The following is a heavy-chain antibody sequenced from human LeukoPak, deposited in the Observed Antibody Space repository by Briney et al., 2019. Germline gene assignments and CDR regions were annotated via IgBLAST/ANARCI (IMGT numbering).Heavy chain of an antibody. CDR2: ISSSGSSI. CDR3: ARRNNSSGWSLDY. Sequence: GGSLRLSCAASGFTFSSYEMNWVRQAPGKGLEWISYISSSGSSISYADSVKGRFTISRDNAKNSLNLQMNSLRAEDTAVYYCARRNNSSGWSLDYWGQGTLVTVSS. CDR1: GFTFSSYE. J-gene: IGHJ4*02. D-gene: IGHD6-19*01. V-gene: IGHV3-48*03.